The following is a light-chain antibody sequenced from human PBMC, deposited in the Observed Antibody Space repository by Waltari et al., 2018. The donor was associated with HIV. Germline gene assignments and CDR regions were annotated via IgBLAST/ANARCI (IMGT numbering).Light chain of an antibody. V-gene: IGKV3-15*01. CDR2: GAS. CDR3: QQYNNWPPAWT. J-gene: IGKJ1*01. Sequence: EIVMTQSPVTLSASPGERVTLSCRASESVNSYLALYQQKPGQAPRLLIHGASTRATGIPPGFSGSGSETQFTLTISSLQSEDCAVYYCQQYNNWPPAWTFGRGTRVEI. CDR1: ESVNSY.